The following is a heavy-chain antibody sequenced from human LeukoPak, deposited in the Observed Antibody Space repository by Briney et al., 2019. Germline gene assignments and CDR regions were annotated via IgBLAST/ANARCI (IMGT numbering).Heavy chain of an antibody. J-gene: IGHJ6*02. CDR3: AKKTGFDRGGMDV. Sequence: GGSLRLSCAASGFTFSNYWMHWVRQAPGKGLVWVSRINSDGSSTSYADSVKGRFTISRDNAKSSLYLQMNSLRAEDTAVYFCAKKTGFDRGGMDVWGPGTTVTVSS. CDR1: GFTFSNYW. CDR2: INSDGSST. V-gene: IGHV3-74*01. D-gene: IGHD3-9*01.